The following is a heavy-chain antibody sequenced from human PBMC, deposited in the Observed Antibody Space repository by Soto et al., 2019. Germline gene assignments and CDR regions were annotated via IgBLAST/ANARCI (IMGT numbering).Heavy chain of an antibody. V-gene: IGHV3-33*01. CDR3: ARGYGDYVSYFDY. CDR1: GFTYSSYG. J-gene: IGHJ4*02. D-gene: IGHD4-17*01. CDR2: IWYDGSNK. Sequence: QVQLVESGGGVVQPGRSLRLSCAASGFTYSSYGMHWVRQAPGKGLEWVAVIWYDGSNKYYADSVKGRFTISRDNSKNTLYLQMNSLRAEDTAVFYCARGYGDYVSYFDYWGQGTLVTVSS.